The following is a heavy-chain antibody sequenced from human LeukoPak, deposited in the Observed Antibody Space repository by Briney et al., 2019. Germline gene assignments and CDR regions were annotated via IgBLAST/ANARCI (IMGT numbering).Heavy chain of an antibody. CDR3: ARQGRGRTFDY. CDR1: GGSISSYY. J-gene: IGHJ4*02. V-gene: IGHV4-59*08. Sequence: TSETLSLTCTVSGGSISSYYWSWIRQPPGKGLEWIGYIYYSGSTNYNPSLKSRVTISVDTSKNQFSLKPSSVTAADTAVYYCARQGRGRTFDYWGQGTLVTVSS. CDR2: IYYSGST.